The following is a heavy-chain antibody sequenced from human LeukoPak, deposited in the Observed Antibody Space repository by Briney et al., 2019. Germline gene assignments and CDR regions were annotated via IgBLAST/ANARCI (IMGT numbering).Heavy chain of an antibody. CDR1: GSTFTSYW. J-gene: IGHJ4*02. CDR2: IYPGDSDT. V-gene: IGHV5-51*01. D-gene: IGHD3/OR15-3a*01. Sequence: GESLQISCQGFGSTFTSYWIGWVRQLPGKGLEWMGIIYPGDSDTRHSPSLQGQVTISADKSISTAYLQWSSLKASDTAMYYCARHRDWVPDYWGQGTLVTVSS. CDR3: ARHRDWVPDY.